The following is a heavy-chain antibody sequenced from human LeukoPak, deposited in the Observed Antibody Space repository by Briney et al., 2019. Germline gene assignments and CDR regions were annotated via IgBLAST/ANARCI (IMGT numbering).Heavy chain of an antibody. Sequence: SETLSLTCTVSGGSISSGDYYWSWIRQPPGKGLEWIGYIYYSGSTYYNPSLKSRVTISVDTSKNQFSLKLSSVTAADTAVYYCASNYYDSSGYYVLDYWGQGTLDTVSS. V-gene: IGHV4-30-4*01. J-gene: IGHJ4*02. CDR3: ASNYYDSSGYYVLDY. CDR1: GGSISSGDYY. D-gene: IGHD3-22*01. CDR2: IYYSGST.